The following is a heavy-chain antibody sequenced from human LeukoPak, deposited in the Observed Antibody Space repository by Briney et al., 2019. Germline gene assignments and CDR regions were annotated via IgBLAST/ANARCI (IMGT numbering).Heavy chain of an antibody. CDR1: GGSFRGYY. D-gene: IGHD5-12*01. V-gene: IGHV4-34*01. J-gene: IGHJ4*02. CDR2: INHSGST. CDR3: ASQRMVATYYFDY. Sequence: SETLSLTCAVYGGSFRGYYWSWIRQPPGKGLEWIGEINHSGSTNYNPSLKSRVTISVDTSKNQFSLKLSSVTAADTAVYYCASQRMVATYYFDYWGQGTLVTVSS.